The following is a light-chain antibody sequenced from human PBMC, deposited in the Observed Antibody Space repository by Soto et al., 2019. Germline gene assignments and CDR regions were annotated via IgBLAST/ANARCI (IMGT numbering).Light chain of an antibody. CDR2: YDT. CDR1: NIGSKR. J-gene: IGLJ1*01. Sequence: SYELTQPPSVSVAPGKTARITCGGNNIGSKRVHWYQQKPGQAPVLVIFYDTDRPSGIPERISGSNSGNTATLSISRVEAGDEADYYCQVWDARSDHYVFGSGTKLTVL. V-gene: IGLV3-21*04. CDR3: QVWDARSDHYV.